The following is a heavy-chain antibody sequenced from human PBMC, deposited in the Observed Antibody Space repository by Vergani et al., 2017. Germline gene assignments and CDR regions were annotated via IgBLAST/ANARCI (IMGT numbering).Heavy chain of an antibody. CDR3: ARDTVVTPTRKYYHYQAVDV. J-gene: IGHJ6*02. CDR2: IYSGGST. Sequence: EVQLLESGGGLVQPGGSLRLSCAASGFTISSKYMSWVRQVPGKGLEWVSLIYSGGSTYYSDSVKGRFTISRDNSKNTLHLQMNSLRPEDTGVYYCARDTVVTPTRKYYHYQAVDVWGQGTTVTVSS. CDR1: GFTISSKY. D-gene: IGHD4-23*01. V-gene: IGHV3-66*02.